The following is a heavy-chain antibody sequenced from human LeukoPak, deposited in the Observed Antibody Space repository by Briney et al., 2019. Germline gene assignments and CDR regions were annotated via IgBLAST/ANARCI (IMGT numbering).Heavy chain of an antibody. V-gene: IGHV4-59*01. Sequence: SETLPLTCTFSGGSISSYYWSWIRQPPGKGLEGIGYIYYSGSTNYNPSLKSRVTISVDTSKNQSSLKLSSVTAADTAVYYCASWDHEGYFDLWGRGTLVTVSS. J-gene: IGHJ2*01. CDR3: ASWDHEGYFDL. D-gene: IGHD1-14*01. CDR1: GGSISSYY. CDR2: IYYSGST.